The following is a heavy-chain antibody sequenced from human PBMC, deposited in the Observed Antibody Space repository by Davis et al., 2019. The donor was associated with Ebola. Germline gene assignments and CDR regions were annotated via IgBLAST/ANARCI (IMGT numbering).Heavy chain of an antibody. CDR3: ADPLSSV. CDR1: GVTFYRYE. V-gene: IGHV3-48*03. J-gene: IGHJ6*02. Sequence: GESLKISCAASGVTFYRYEMNWVRQAPGKGLEWVSYISGSATSTFYADSVKGRFIISRDNSKSIVSLQMNNLRVDDTAIYYCADPLSSVWGQGTTVTVS. CDR2: ISGSATST.